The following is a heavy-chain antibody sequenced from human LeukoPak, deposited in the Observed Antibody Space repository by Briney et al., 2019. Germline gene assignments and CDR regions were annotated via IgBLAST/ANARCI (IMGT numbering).Heavy chain of an antibody. V-gene: IGHV3-53*01. D-gene: IGHD3-22*01. CDR1: GFTVSSNY. Sequence: HSGGSLRLSCAASGFTVSSNYMSWVRQAPGKGLEWVSVIYSGGSTYYADSVKGRFTISRDNSKNTLYLQMNSLRAEDTAVYYCARVGLYYYDSRTDYWGQGTLVTVSS. CDR3: ARVGLYYYDSRTDY. CDR2: IYSGGST. J-gene: IGHJ4*02.